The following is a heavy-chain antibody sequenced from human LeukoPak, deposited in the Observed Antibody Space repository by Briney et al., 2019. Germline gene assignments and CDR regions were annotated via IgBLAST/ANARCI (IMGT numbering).Heavy chain of an antibody. CDR3: TRDSGTYSWFDP. CDR1: RSTFRSSA. CDR2: MEKETNLYAT. Sequence: GSSLILSCVASRSTFRSSAMGWSRYSFRKGLEWIGQMEKETNLYATALAASVKGRFTVSRDDSKNTAYLHMNSLKTEDTALYYCTRDSGTYSWFDPWGQGTLVTVSS. V-gene: IGHV3-73*01. D-gene: IGHD1-26*01. J-gene: IGHJ5*02.